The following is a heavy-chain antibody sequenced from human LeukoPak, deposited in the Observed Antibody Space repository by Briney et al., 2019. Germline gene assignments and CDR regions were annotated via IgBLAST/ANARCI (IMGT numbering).Heavy chain of an antibody. CDR1: GGSISSSSYY. D-gene: IGHD3-16*01. V-gene: IGHV4-39*02. J-gene: IGHJ4*02. CDR2: IYYSGST. CDR3: ARDHIMDY. Sequence: PSETLSLTCTVSGGSISSSSYYWGWIRQPPGKGLEWIGSIYYSGSTYYNPSLKSRVTISVDTSKNQFSLKLSSVTAADTAVYYCARDHIMDYWGQGTLVTVSS.